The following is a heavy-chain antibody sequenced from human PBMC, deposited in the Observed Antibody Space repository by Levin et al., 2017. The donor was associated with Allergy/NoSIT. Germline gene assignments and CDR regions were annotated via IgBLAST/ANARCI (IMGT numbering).Heavy chain of an antibody. J-gene: IGHJ6*02. CDR2: IYTSGST. Sequence: GSLRLSCTVSGGSISSYYWSWIRQPAGKGLEWIGRIYTSGSTNYNPSLKSRVTMSVETSKNQFSLKLSSVTAADTAVYYCARGNIIGPHGMECSGGSCYSGLFSYYYGMDVWGQGTTVTVSS. V-gene: IGHV4-4*07. D-gene: IGHD2-15*01. CDR1: GGSISSYY. CDR3: ARGNIIGPHGMECSGGSCYSGLFSYYYGMDV.